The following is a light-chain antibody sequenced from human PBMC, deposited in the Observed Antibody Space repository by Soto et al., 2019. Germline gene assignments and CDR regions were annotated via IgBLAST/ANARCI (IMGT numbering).Light chain of an antibody. V-gene: IGKV2-28*01. Sequence: DMVMTQSPLSLPVTPGEPASISCRSSQSLLHSNGYTYLDWYLQKPGQSPQLLIYLGSNRASGVPDRFSGSGSGTDFTLEISRVEAEDVGVYYCMQALQTPGTFGQGTKLEIK. CDR2: LGS. J-gene: IGKJ2*01. CDR1: QSLLHSNGYTY. CDR3: MQALQTPGT.